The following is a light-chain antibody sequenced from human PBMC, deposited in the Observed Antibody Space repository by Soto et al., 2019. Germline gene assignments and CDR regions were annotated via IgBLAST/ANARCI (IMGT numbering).Light chain of an antibody. CDR1: SSNIGSNT. V-gene: IGLV1-44*01. CDR2: SNN. CDR3: AAWDDSLNARV. Sequence: QPVLTQPPSASGTPGQRVTISCSGSSSNIGSNTVNWYQQLPGTAPKLLIYSNNQRPSGVPDRFSGSKSGTSASLAISGLQSEDEADYYCAAWDDSLNARVFGGGTQLTVL. J-gene: IGLJ2*01.